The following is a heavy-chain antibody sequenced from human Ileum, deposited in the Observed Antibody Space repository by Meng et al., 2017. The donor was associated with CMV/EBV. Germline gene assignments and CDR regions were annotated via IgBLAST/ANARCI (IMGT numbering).Heavy chain of an antibody. Sequence: GESLKISCAASGFSFTYYWMHWVRQAPGKGLEWVSRISTHGTDADYAFSVKGRFTISRDNAESMVFLQVNSLRVEDTAVYYCAKDPGVYSYGPYGMDVWGQGTTVTVSS. CDR2: ISTHGTDA. D-gene: IGHD5-18*01. CDR1: GFSFTYYW. CDR3: AKDPGVYSYGPYGMDV. J-gene: IGHJ6*02. V-gene: IGHV3-74*01.